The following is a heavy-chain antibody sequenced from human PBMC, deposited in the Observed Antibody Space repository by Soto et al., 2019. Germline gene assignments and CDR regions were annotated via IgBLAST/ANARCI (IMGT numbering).Heavy chain of an antibody. CDR3: AKAYSSSSPGYYGMDV. D-gene: IGHD6-6*01. CDR1: GFTFSSYG. Sequence: GGSLRLSCAASGFTFSSYGMHWVRQAPGKGLEWVAVISYDGSNKYYADSVKGRFTISGDNSKNTLYLQMNSLRAEDTAVYYCAKAYSSSSPGYYGMDVWGQGTTVTVSS. V-gene: IGHV3-30*18. J-gene: IGHJ6*02. CDR2: ISYDGSNK.